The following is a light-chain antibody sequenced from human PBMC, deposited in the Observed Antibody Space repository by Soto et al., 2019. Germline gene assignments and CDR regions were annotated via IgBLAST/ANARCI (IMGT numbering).Light chain of an antibody. CDR2: AVS. V-gene: IGLV2-14*01. CDR1: SSDVGLYDY. CDR3: SSYTSDSSYV. J-gene: IGLJ1*01. Sequence: QSVLTQPASVSGSPVQSITISCTVTSSDVGLYDYVSWYQQHPGKAPQLMIYAVSNRPSGVSNRFSASKSGNTASLFISGLQAEDEADYYCSSYTSDSSYVFGSGTKVTVL.